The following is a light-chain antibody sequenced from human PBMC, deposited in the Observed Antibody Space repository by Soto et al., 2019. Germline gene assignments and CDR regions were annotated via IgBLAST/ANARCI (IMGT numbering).Light chain of an antibody. J-gene: IGKJ3*01. Sequence: DIQMTQSPSSLSASVGDRVTITCRASQSISSYLNWYQQKPGKAPKLLIYAASSFQSGVPSRFSGSGSWTDFTLTISSLQPEDFATYDCQQSYSTPFTVGPGTKVDIK. CDR3: QQSYSTPFT. CDR2: AAS. CDR1: QSISSY. V-gene: IGKV1-39*01.